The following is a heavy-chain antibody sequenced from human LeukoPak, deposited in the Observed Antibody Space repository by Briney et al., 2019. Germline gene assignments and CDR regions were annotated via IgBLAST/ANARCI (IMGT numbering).Heavy chain of an antibody. V-gene: IGHV3-23*01. D-gene: IGHD3-22*01. Sequence: GGSQRLSCAASGFTFSSYAMSWVRQAPGKGLEWVSAISGSDGTTYYADSVKGRFTISRDNSKNTLYLQMNSLRAEDTAVYYCARWYYYETSGLYYGSFDNWGQGTLVTVSS. CDR3: ARWYYYETSGLYYGSFDN. CDR2: ISGSDGTT. J-gene: IGHJ5*02. CDR1: GFTFSSYA.